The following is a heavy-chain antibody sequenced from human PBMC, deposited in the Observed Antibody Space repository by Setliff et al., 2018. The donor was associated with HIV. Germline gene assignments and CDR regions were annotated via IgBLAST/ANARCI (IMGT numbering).Heavy chain of an antibody. V-gene: IGHV3-15*01. J-gene: IGHJ4*02. CDR1: GFTFGDSA. CDR2: IKSKTDGGTT. CDR3: IYYYDSSGSGVDY. D-gene: IGHD3-22*01. Sequence: GGSLRLSCTASGFTFGDSAMTWVRQAPGKGLEWVGRIKSKTDGGTTDYAAPVKGRFTISRDDSKNTLYLQMNTLKTEDTAVYYCIYYYDSSGSGVDYWGQGTLVTVSS.